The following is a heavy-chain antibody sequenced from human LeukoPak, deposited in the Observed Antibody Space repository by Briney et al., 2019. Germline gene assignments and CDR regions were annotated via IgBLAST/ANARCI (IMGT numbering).Heavy chain of an antibody. CDR1: GFTFDDYA. CDR2: ISWNSGSI. D-gene: IGHD3-10*01. Sequence: GRSLRLSCAASGFTFDDYAMHWVRQAPGKGLEWVSGISWNSGSIGYADSVKGRFTISRDNAKNSLYPQMNSLRAEDTALYYCAKDKVRGVLDYWGQGTLVTVSS. J-gene: IGHJ4*02. CDR3: AKDKVRGVLDY. V-gene: IGHV3-9*01.